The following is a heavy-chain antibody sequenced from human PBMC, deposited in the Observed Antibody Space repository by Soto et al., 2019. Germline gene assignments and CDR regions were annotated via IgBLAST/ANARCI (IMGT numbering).Heavy chain of an antibody. D-gene: IGHD5-12*01. CDR2: IIPMSATT. Sequence: QVQLVQSGAEVKKPGSSVKVSCKASGGTISNYAINWVRQAPGQGLEWMGGIIPMSATTNYAGRFQGRVTMTADESTNTLYMELSCLGYDETAVFYLTTDEGGRSGYSGFDAYDYWGHGNLVTVS. CDR1: GGTISNYA. V-gene: IGHV1-69*01. J-gene: IGHJ4*01. CDR3: TTDEGGRSGYSGFDAYDY.